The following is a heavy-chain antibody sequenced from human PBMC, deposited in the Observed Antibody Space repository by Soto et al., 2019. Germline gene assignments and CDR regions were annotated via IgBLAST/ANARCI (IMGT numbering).Heavy chain of an antibody. CDR2: IDSSGEK. D-gene: IGHD3-10*01. V-gene: IGHV2-26*01. CDR1: GLSITDSEMG. CDR3: ARRHMAVAVSPWFDP. J-gene: IGHJ5*02. Sequence: QVTLKESGPVLVKPTETLTLRCTVSGLSITDSEMGVSWIRQPPGTALEWLAHIDSSGEKSYRTFLKCRLTISKDTPKSQIVLIMTNMDPADTATYYCARRHMAVAVSPWFDPWGQGILVTVSS.